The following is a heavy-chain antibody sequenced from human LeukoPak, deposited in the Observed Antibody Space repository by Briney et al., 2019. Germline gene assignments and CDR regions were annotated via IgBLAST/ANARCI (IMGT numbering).Heavy chain of an antibody. D-gene: IGHD5-18*01. CDR2: IYYSGST. J-gene: IGHJ6*03. V-gene: IGHV4-59*01. CDR3: ARTTEGGYSYGYFYYYYMDV. Sequence: SETLSLTGTVSGGFISSYYWSWIRQPPGKGLEWIGYIYYSGSTNYNPSLKSRVTISVDMSKNQFSLKLRSVTAADTAVYYCARTTEGGYSYGYFYYYYMDVWGKGTTVTISS. CDR1: GGFISSYY.